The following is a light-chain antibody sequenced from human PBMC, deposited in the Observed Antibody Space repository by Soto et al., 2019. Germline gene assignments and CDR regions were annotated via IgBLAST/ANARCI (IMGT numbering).Light chain of an antibody. V-gene: IGLV3-21*04. Sequence: SYELTQPPSVSVAPGKTARITCGGNNIGSKSGHWYQQKPGQAPVLVIYYDSDRPSGIPERFSGSNSGNTATLTISSVEAGEEAAYYCQVWDSSSDHWVFGGGTKLTVL. CDR1: NIGSKS. CDR2: YDS. J-gene: IGLJ3*02. CDR3: QVWDSSSDHWV.